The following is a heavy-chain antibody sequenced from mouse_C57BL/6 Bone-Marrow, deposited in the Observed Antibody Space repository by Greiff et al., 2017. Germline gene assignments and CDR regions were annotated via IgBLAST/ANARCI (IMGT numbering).Heavy chain of an antibody. J-gene: IGHJ2*01. CDR1: GFSLSTFGMG. D-gene: IGHD1-1*01. Sequence: QVTLKVSGPGILQPSQTLSLTCSFSGFSLSTFGMGVGWIRQPSGKGLEWLAHIWWEDDMYYNPALQSRLTISKDTSKHQVFLKIANVDTADTATDYCARIILRLGRYPDYWGQGTTLTVSS. V-gene: IGHV8-8*01. CDR2: IWWEDDM. CDR3: ARIILRLGRYPDY.